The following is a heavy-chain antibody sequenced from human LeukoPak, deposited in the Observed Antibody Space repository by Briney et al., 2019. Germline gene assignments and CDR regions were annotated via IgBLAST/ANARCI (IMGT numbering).Heavy chain of an antibody. CDR3: ARVISDCANFNCFKGYFDY. Sequence: RASLKVSCKASGDTFTNYAIHWVRQAPGQSLEWMGWINAGNGNTKYSQKFQARVTITRDTSANTAYMELSSLGSEDTTIYYCARVISDCANFNCFKGYFDYWGQGTPVTVSS. CDR2: INAGNGNT. J-gene: IGHJ4*01. CDR1: GDTFTNYA. D-gene: IGHD5/OR15-5a*01. V-gene: IGHV1-3*01.